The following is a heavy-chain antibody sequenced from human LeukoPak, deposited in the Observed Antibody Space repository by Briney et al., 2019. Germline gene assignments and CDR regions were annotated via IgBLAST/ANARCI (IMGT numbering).Heavy chain of an antibody. CDR3: ARTPYDFWSASFSYYFDC. V-gene: IGHV3-48*04. Sequence: GGSLRLSCAASGFTFSSYSMNWVRQAPGKGLEWVSYISSSSSIIYYADSVKGRFTISRDNAKNSLFLQMNSLRAEDTAVYFCARTPYDFWSASFSYYFDCWGQGTLVTVSS. CDR1: GFTFSSYS. CDR2: ISSSSSII. D-gene: IGHD3-3*01. J-gene: IGHJ4*02.